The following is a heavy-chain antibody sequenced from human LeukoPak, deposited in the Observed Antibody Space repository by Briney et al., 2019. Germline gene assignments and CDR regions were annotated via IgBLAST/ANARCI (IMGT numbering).Heavy chain of an antibody. V-gene: IGHV3-21*03. D-gene: IGHD2/OR15-2a*01. Sequence: PGGSLRLSCAASRFTFSSYSMNWVRQAPGKGLEWVSFIFSSSTYIYYTDSVKGRFTISRDNARNSLYLQTDNLRAEDTGVYYCARDFYDGFALDYWGQGTLVTVSS. J-gene: IGHJ4*02. CDR1: RFTFSSYS. CDR2: IFSSSTYI. CDR3: ARDFYDGFALDY.